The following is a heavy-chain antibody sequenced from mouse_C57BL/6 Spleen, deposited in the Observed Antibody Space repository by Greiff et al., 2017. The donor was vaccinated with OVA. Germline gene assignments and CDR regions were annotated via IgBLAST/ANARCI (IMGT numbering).Heavy chain of an antibody. CDR2: ISSGSSTL. CDR3: ARRLLPLFDY. V-gene: IGHV5-17*01. D-gene: IGHD2-3*01. J-gene: IGHJ2*01. CDR1: GFTFSDYG. Sequence: EVKVVESGGGLVKPGGSLKLSCAASGFTFSDYGMHWVRQAPEKGLEWVAYISSGSSTLYYADTVKGRFTISRDNAKNTLFLQMTSLRSEDTAMYYCARRLLPLFDYWGQGTTLTVSS.